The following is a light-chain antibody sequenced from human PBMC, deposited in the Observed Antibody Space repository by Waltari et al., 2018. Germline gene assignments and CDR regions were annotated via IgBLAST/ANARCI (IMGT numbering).Light chain of an antibody. CDR1: RAISNY. J-gene: IGKJ4*01. V-gene: IGKV1-39*01. CDR2: AAA. Sequence: SGGDWFTQTCRASRAISNYVNWSPQRSGLAPKVLTYAAATLQGGVPTRFTGSCSGTDFTLTISSLQIEDFATYYCQQSHSAPLAFGGGTRLEI. CDR3: QQSHSAPLA.